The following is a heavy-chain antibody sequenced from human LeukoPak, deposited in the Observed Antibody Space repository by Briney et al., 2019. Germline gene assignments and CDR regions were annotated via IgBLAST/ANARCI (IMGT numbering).Heavy chain of an antibody. CDR1: GGTFNSSA. CDR3: ARQILPYCGGDCMDV. Sequence: ASVKVSCKASGGTFNSSAINWVRQAPGQGLEWMGRIIPIFDITNYEQKFQGRVTIVADKSTSTAYMEVSSLRSEDTALYYCARQILPYCGGDCMDVWGQGTTVTVSS. D-gene: IGHD2-21*02. J-gene: IGHJ6*02. CDR2: IIPIFDIT. V-gene: IGHV1-69*04.